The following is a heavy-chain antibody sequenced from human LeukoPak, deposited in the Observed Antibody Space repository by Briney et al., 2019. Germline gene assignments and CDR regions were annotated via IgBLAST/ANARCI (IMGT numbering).Heavy chain of an antibody. V-gene: IGHV1-18*01. Sequence: GASVKVSCKASGYTFTSYGISWVRQAPGQGLEWMGWISAYNGNTNYAQKLQGRVTMTRDTSISTAYMELSRLRSDDTAVYYCARDQISYCSGGSCYSWFDPWGQGTLVTVSS. CDR3: ARDQISYCSGGSCYSWFDP. CDR1: GYTFTSYG. J-gene: IGHJ5*02. CDR2: ISAYNGNT. D-gene: IGHD2-15*01.